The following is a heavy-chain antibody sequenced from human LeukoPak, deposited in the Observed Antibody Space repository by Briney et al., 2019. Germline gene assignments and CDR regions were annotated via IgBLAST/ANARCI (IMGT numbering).Heavy chain of an antibody. CDR3: ALAARYYYYGMDV. CDR2: INPSGGST. V-gene: IGHV1-46*01. Sequence: ASVMVSCKASGYTSTNYYMHWVRQAPGQGLEWMGIINPSGGSTSYAQKLQGRLTMTRDTSTSTVYMELSSLRSEDTAVYYCALAARYYYYGMDVWGQGTTVTVSS. J-gene: IGHJ6*02. D-gene: IGHD6-6*01. CDR1: GYTSTNYY.